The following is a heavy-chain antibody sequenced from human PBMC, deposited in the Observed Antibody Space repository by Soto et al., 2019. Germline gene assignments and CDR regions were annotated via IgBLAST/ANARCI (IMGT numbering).Heavy chain of an antibody. D-gene: IGHD3-22*01. V-gene: IGHV3-23*01. CDR1: GFTFSSYA. J-gene: IGHJ4*02. Sequence: HPGGSLRLSCAASGFTFSSYAMSWVRQAPGKGLEWVSAISGSGGSTYYADSVKGRFTISRDNSKNTLYLQMNSLRAEDTAVYYCAKDLNYYDSHPFDYWGQGTLVTVSS. CDR3: AKDLNYYDSHPFDY. CDR2: ISGSGGST.